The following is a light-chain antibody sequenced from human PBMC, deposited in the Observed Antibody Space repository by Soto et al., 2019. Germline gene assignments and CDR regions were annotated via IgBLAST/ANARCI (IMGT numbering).Light chain of an antibody. CDR3: QQYDNLLPT. CDR1: QDISNY. J-gene: IGKJ3*01. V-gene: IGKV1-33*01. CDR2: DAS. Sequence: DIQMTQSPSSLSASVGDRVTITCQASQDISNYLNWYQQKPGKAPKLLIYDASNLETGVPSRFSGSGSGTDFTFTINSLQPEDIATYYCQQYDNLLPTFGPGTKVDIK.